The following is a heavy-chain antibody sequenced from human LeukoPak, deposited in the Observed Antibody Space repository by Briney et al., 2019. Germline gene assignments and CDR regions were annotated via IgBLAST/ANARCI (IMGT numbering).Heavy chain of an antibody. CDR3: ARGGSSGWYPVALNNWFDP. CDR2: IYTSGST. D-gene: IGHD6-19*01. CDR1: GDSISGGSYY. J-gene: IGHJ5*02. Sequence: SETLSLTCTVSGDSISGGSYYWTWIRQPAGKGLEWIGRIYTSGSTNYNPSLKSRGTMSVDTSKNQFSLKLSSVTAADTAVYYCARGGSSGWYPVALNNWFDPWGQGTLVTVSS. V-gene: IGHV4-61*02.